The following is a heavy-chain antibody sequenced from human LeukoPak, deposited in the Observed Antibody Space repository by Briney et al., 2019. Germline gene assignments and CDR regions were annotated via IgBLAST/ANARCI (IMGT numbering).Heavy chain of an antibody. Sequence: ASVKVTCKASGYTFTSYGISWVRQAPGQGLEWMGWISAYNGNTNYAQKLQGRVTMTTDTSTSTAYMELRSLRSDDTAVYYCARVRVPAAIITGFDAFDIWGQGTLVTVSS. V-gene: IGHV1-18*01. CDR3: ARVRVPAAIITGFDAFDI. J-gene: IGHJ3*02. CDR2: ISAYNGNT. D-gene: IGHD2-2*02. CDR1: GYTFTSYG.